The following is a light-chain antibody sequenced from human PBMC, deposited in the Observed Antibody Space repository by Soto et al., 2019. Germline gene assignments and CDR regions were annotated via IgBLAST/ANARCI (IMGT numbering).Light chain of an antibody. V-gene: IGKV1-12*01. Sequence: DIQMTQSPSSVSASVGDRVTITCRATQGLSDSLAWYQQKPGKAPKLLISVTSRLQSGVPSRFSGSSSGRDFTLTIDRLEHEDLATYYCQQGHNWPLTFGQGTRLEIK. J-gene: IGKJ5*01. CDR2: VTS. CDR3: QQGHNWPLT. CDR1: QGLSDS.